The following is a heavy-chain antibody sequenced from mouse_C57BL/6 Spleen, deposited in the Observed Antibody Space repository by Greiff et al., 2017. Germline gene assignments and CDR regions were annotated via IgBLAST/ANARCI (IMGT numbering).Heavy chain of an antibody. J-gene: IGHJ2*01. CDR3: ARSGSSSVDY. D-gene: IGHD1-1*01. Sequence: VQLQQSGAELVKPGASVKLSCTASGFNIKDYYMHWVKQRTEQGLEWIGRIGPEDGDTKYAPKFQGKATITTDTSSNTAYLQLSSLTSEDTAVYYCARSGSSSVDYWGQGTTLTVSS. CDR1: GFNIKDYY. CDR2: IGPEDGDT. V-gene: IGHV14-2*01.